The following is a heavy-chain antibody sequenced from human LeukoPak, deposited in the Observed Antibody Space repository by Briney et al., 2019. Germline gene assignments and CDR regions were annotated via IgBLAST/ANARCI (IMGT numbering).Heavy chain of an antibody. Sequence: GGSLRLSCAASGFTFSSYDMHWVRQATGKGLEWASAIGTAGDTYYPGSVKGRFTISRENAKNSLYLQMNSLRAGDTAVYYCARGPVAGTPTPAPFDYWGQGTLVTVSS. D-gene: IGHD6-19*01. CDR1: GFTFSSYD. V-gene: IGHV3-13*04. CDR2: IGTAGDT. J-gene: IGHJ4*02. CDR3: ARGPVAGTPTPAPFDY.